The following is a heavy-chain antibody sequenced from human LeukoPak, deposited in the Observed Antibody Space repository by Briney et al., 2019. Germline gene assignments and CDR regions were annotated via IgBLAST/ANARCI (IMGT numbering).Heavy chain of an antibody. J-gene: IGHJ3*02. D-gene: IGHD4-17*01. Sequence: ASVKVSCKASGFAFISYDINWVRQATGQELEWMGWMNPNSGNTGYAQKFQGRVTMTRNTSISTAYMELSSLRSEDTAVYYCARGYGSRASRGAFDIWGQGTMVTVSS. CDR3: ARGYGSRASRGAFDI. V-gene: IGHV1-8*01. CDR2: MNPNSGNT. CDR1: GFAFISYD.